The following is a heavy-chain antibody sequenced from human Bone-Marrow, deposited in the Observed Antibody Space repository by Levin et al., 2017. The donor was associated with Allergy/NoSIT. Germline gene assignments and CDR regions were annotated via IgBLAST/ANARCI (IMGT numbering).Heavy chain of an antibody. J-gene: IGHJ6*02. V-gene: IGHV3-66*01. D-gene: IGHD5-12*01. Sequence: PGGSLRLSCAASEFIVSSNYMSWVRQAPGKGLDWVSVIYSGGSAYYAESVKGRFTISRDNSKNTLYLQMNSLRAEDTAVYYCVARSNGMDVWAKGPRSPSP. CDR2: IYSGGSA. CDR1: EFIVSSNY. CDR3: VARSNGMDV.